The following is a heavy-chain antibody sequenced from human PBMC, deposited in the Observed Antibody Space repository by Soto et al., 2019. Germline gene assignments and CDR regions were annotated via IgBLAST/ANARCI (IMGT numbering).Heavy chain of an antibody. Sequence: QVQLQQWGAGLLKPSETLSLTCAVYGGSFSGYQWTWIRQTPEMGLEWIGEINDSGNINYNPALKIRVTILVDTAKKQISLRLISVTAAYTAVYYCARGLILWFGELSRRGGYYYYMDVWGKGTTVTVSS. J-gene: IGHJ6*03. CDR3: ARGLILWFGELSRRGGYYYYMDV. D-gene: IGHD3-10*01. CDR2: INDSGNI. V-gene: IGHV4-34*02. CDR1: GGSFSGYQ.